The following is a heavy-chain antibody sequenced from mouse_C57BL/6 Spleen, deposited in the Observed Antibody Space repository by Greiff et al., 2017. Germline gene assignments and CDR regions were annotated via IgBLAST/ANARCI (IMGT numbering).Heavy chain of an antibody. V-gene: IGHV1-64*01. CDR3: ARDPYGNYVGYYAMDY. Sequence: VKLQQPGAELVKPGASLKLSCKASGYTFTSYWMHWVKQRPGQGLEWIGMIHPNSGSTNYNEKFKSKATLTVDKSSSTAYMQLSSLPSEDSAVYYCARDPYGNYVGYYAMDYWGQGTSVTVSS. CDR1: GYTFTSYW. CDR2: IHPNSGST. J-gene: IGHJ4*01. D-gene: IGHD2-1*01.